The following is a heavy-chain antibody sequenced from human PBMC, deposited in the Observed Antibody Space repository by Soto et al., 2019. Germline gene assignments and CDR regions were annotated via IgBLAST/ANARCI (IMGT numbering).Heavy chain of an antibody. CDR3: ARDRRVYGSGKEYFDY. CDR1: GGSISSGGYY. Sequence: QVQLQESGPGLVKPSQTLSLTCTVSGGSISSGGYYWSWIRQHPGKGLEWIGYIYYSGSTYYNPSLKSRVTISADTSKNQFSLKLSSVTAADTAVYYCARDRRVYGSGKEYFDYWGQGTLVTVSS. J-gene: IGHJ4*02. D-gene: IGHD3-10*01. CDR2: IYYSGST. V-gene: IGHV4-31*03.